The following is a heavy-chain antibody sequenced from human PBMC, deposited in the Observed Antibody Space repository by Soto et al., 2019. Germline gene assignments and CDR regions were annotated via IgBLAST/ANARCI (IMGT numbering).Heavy chain of an antibody. CDR2: IYYSGST. J-gene: IGHJ5*02. CDR3: ARHRVTYYDILTGYYKTNWFDP. V-gene: IGHV4-39*01. CDR1: GGSISSSSYY. Sequence: SETLSLTCTVSGGSISSSSYYWGWIRQPPGKGLEWIGSIYYSGSTYYNPSLKSRVTISVDTSKNQFSLKLGSVTAADTAVYYCARHRVTYYDILTGYYKTNWFDPWGQGTLVTVSS. D-gene: IGHD3-9*01.